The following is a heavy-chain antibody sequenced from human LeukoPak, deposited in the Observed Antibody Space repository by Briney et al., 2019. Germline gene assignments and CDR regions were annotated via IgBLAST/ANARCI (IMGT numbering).Heavy chain of an antibody. V-gene: IGHV4-39*07. J-gene: IGHJ4*02. CDR2: IYYSGST. D-gene: IGHD6-19*01. CDR3: AREGYSSGL. CDR1: GGSISSSSYY. Sequence: SETLSLTCTVPGGSISSSSYYWGWIRQPPGKGLEWIGSIYYSGSTYYNPSLKSRVTISVDTSKNQFSLKLSSVTAADTAVYYCAREGYSSGLWGQGTLVTVSS.